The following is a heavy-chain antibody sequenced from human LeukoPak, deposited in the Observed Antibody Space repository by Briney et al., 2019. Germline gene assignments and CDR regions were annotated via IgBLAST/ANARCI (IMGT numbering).Heavy chain of an antibody. V-gene: IGHV1-18*01. CDR3: VRDSDHAPDY. CDR2: INVYNGHT. Sequence: ASVKVSCKTSGYIFTNYGVSWVRQAPGQGLEWMGWINVYNGHTIYAQEFQGRVTLTTDTSTSTAHMDLRSLRSDDTAVYYCVRDSDHAPDYWGQGTLVAVSS. J-gene: IGHJ4*02. D-gene: IGHD3-10*01. CDR1: GYIFTNYG.